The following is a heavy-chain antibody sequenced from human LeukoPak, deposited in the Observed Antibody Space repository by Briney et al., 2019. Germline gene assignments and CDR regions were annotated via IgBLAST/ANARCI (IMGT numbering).Heavy chain of an antibody. Sequence: SVKVSCKASGGTFSSYAISWVRQAPGQGLEWMGGFIPIFGTANYAQKFQGRVTITTDESTSTAYMELSSLRSENTAVYYCARGKVVPAAIFFLYYYYMDVWGKGTTVTVSS. D-gene: IGHD2-2*01. J-gene: IGHJ6*03. CDR2: FIPIFGTA. CDR3: ARGKVVPAAIFFLYYYYMDV. V-gene: IGHV1-69*05. CDR1: GGTFSSYA.